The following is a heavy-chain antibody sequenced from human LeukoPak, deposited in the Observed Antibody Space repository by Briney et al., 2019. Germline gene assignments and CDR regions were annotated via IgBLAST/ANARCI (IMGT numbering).Heavy chain of an antibody. Sequence: SETLSLTCTVSGDSISSGGYYWSWIRQPAGKGLEWIGHIYTSGSTSYSPSLKSRVTISMDKSKNQISLRLTSVTAADTAVYYCARSPTKRVPEDYWGQGTLVTVSS. CDR3: ARSPTKRVPEDY. J-gene: IGHJ4*02. D-gene: IGHD2-2*01. CDR1: GDSISSGGYY. V-gene: IGHV4-61*09. CDR2: IYTSGST.